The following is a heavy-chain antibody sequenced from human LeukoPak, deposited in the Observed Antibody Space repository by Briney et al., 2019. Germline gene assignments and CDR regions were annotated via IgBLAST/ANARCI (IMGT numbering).Heavy chain of an antibody. CDR2: IYHSGST. Sequence: SQTLSLTCTVSGGSVSSGGFYWSWIRQPPGKGLEWIGYIYHSGSTYYNPSLKSRVTISVDRSKNQFSLKLSSVTAADTAVYYCARSIPHLNSSSWAYYFDYWGQGTLVTVSS. V-gene: IGHV4-30-2*01. CDR1: GGSVSSGGFY. CDR3: ARSIPHLNSSSWAYYFDY. D-gene: IGHD6-13*01. J-gene: IGHJ4*02.